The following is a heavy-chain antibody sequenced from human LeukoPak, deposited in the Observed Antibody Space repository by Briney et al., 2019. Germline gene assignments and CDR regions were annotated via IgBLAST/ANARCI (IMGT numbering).Heavy chain of an antibody. J-gene: IGHJ6*03. CDR1: GGTFSSYA. D-gene: IGHD3-16*01. Sequence: SVKVSCKASGGTFSSYAISWVRQAPGQGLEWMGGIIPIFGTANYAQEFQGRVTITTDESTSTAYMELGSLRSEDTAVYYCARAGGVPNPYYYYYYMDVWGKGTTVTVSS. V-gene: IGHV1-69*05. CDR2: IIPIFGTA. CDR3: ARAGGVPNPYYYYYYMDV.